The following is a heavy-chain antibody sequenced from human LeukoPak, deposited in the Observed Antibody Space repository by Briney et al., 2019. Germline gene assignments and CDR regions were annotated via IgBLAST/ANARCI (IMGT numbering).Heavy chain of an antibody. J-gene: IGHJ4*02. CDR3: ARDGRAGSLFAY. CDR1: GGSISSYY. CDR2: IYYSGST. V-gene: IGHV4-59*01. Sequence: SETLSLTCSVSGGSISSYYWSWIRQPPGKGLEWIGYIYYSGSTNYNPSLKSRVTISVDTSKNQFSLKLSSVTAADTAIYYCARDGRAGSLFAYWGQGTLVTVSS. D-gene: IGHD6-19*01.